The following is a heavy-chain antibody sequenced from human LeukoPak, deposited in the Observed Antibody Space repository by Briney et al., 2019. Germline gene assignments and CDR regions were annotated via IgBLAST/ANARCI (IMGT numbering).Heavy chain of an antibody. D-gene: IGHD3-10*01. J-gene: IGHJ4*02. V-gene: IGHV3-74*01. CDR1: GFTFSDYW. CDR2: ISYDGGGT. CDR3: VRNMVRGVVYFDS. Sequence: GGSLRLSCAASGFTFSDYWMHWVRQTPGKGLVWVSRISYDGGGTNYADSVRGRFTISRDNAKNTLYLQMNSLRVEDTAVYYCVRNMVRGVVYFDSWGQGALVTVSS.